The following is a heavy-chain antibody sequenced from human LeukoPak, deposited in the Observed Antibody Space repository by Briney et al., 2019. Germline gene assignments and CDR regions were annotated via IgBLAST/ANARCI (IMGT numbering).Heavy chain of an antibody. CDR1: GGSISSYY. D-gene: IGHD1-1*01. J-gene: IGHJ4*02. CDR3: VRVGAANEYY. V-gene: IGHV4-59*01. CDR2: IYYSGST. Sequence: SETLSLTCTVSGGSISSYYWSWIRQPPGKGLEWIGYIYYSGSTNYNPSLKSRVTISVDTSKNQFSLKLSSVTAADTAVYYCVRVGAANEYYWGQGTLVTVSS.